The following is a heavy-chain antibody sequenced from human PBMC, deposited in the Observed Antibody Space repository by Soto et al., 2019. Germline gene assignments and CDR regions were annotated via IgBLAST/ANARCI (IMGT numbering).Heavy chain of an antibody. J-gene: IGHJ4*02. V-gene: IGHV3-48*01. CDR3: ARDLGGSHDDY. CDR2: IGIGSSTT. Sequence: PVGSLRLSCAASGFTFRNYGMNWVRQAPGKGLEWVSYIGIGSSTTYYADSVKGRFTISRDNAKNSLFLQMNSLRVEDTAVYYYARDLGGSHDDYWGQGTLVTVSS. D-gene: IGHD1-26*01. CDR1: GFTFRNYG.